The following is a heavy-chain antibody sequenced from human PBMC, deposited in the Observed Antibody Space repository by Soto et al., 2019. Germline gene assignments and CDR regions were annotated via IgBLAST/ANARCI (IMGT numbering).Heavy chain of an antibody. CDR3: AKELIYYYEGQ. CDR1: GFTFSNYA. V-gene: IGHV3-23*01. J-gene: IGHJ4*02. D-gene: IGHD3-22*01. Sequence: GGSLLLSCAASGFTFSNYAMSWVRQAPGKGLEWVSAISGSGGNTYYADSVKGRFTISRDNSKNTLYLQMNSLRAEDTAVYHCAKELIYYYEGQWGQGTLVTVSS. CDR2: ISGSGGNT.